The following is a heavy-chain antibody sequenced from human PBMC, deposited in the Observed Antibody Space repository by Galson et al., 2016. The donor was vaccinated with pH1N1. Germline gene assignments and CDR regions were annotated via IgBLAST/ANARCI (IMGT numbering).Heavy chain of an antibody. D-gene: IGHD4-17*01. Sequence: SVKVSCKASGYTFTSHYMHWVRQAPGQGLEWMGLINPSGGSTSYAPKFQGRVTMTRDTSTSTVYMELTSLRSEGTALYFCARGGYGDYVGGDYWGQGTLVTVSS. J-gene: IGHJ4*02. V-gene: IGHV1-46*01. CDR1: GYTFTSHY. CDR2: INPSGGST. CDR3: ARGGYGDYVGGDY.